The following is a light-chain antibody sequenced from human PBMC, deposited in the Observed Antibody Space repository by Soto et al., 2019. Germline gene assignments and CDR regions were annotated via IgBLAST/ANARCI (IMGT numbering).Light chain of an antibody. CDR1: SSDVGGYNY. Sequence: QSVLTRPASGSGSPGHAITISCTGTSSDVGGYNYVSWYQQHPGKAPKFMIYDVSNRPSGVSNRFSGSKSGNTASLTISGLQAEDEADYYCCSYTTSNTRQIVFGTGTKVTVL. CDR3: CSYTTSNTRQIV. V-gene: IGLV2-14*01. CDR2: DVS. J-gene: IGLJ1*01.